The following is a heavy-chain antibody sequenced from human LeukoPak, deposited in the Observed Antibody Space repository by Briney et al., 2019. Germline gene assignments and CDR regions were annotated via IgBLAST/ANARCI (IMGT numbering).Heavy chain of an antibody. Sequence: GASVKVSCKASGGTFSSYAISWVRQAPGQGVEWMGRIIPILGIANYAQKFQGRVTITADKSTSTAYMELSSLRSEDTAVYYCARGLQLNPDAFDIWGQGTMVTVSS. CDR1: GGTFSSYA. V-gene: IGHV1-69*04. CDR2: IIPILGIA. D-gene: IGHD5-24*01. CDR3: ARGLQLNPDAFDI. J-gene: IGHJ3*02.